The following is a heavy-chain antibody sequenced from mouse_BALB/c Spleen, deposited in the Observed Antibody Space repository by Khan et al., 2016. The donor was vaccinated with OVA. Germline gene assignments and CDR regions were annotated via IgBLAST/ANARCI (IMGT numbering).Heavy chain of an antibody. Sequence: VELVASGAELVRPGASVTLSCKASGYTFPDYELHWVKQTPVHGLEWIGVIDPKTGVTAYNQKFKGKATLTADKSSSTAYMELRSLTSEDSAVYYCTRSTFAYWGQGTLVTVSA. CDR1: GYTFPDYE. CDR3: TRSTFAY. V-gene: IGHV1-15*01. CDR2: IDPKTGVT. J-gene: IGHJ3*01.